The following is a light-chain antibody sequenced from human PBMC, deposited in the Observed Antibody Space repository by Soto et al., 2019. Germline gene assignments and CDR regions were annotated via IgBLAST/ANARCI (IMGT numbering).Light chain of an antibody. J-gene: IGLJ1*01. CDR2: EVS. CDR1: SSDVGSYNL. Sequence: QSALTQPASVSGSPGQSITISCTGTSSDVGSYNLVSWYQQHPGKAPKLMIYEVSKRPSGVSNRFSGSKSGKTASLTISGPQAEDEADYYCCSYAGSSTPPYNFGTGTKVT. V-gene: IGLV2-23*02. CDR3: CSYAGSSTPPYN.